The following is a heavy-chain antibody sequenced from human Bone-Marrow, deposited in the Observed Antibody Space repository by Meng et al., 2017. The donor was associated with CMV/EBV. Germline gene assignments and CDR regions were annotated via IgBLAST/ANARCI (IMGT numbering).Heavy chain of an antibody. D-gene: IGHD3-16*02. CDR3: ARAEDYVWGSYRYDWFDP. CDR2: IIPILGIA. J-gene: IGHJ5*02. CDR1: GYTFTGYY. V-gene: IGHV1-69*04. Sequence: SVKVSCKASGYTFTGYYMHWVRQAPGQGLEWMGRIIPILGIANYAQKFQGRVTITADKSTSTAYMELSSLRSEDTAVYYCARAEDYVWGSYRYDWFDPWGQGTLVTVPS.